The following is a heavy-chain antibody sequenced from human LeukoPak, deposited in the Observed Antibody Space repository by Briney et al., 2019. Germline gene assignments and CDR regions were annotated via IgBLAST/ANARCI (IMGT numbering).Heavy chain of an antibody. Sequence: GGSLRLSCAASGFSFSSYGMNWVRQAPGKGLEWVSAISGSGGSTYYADSVRGRFTISRDNSKNTLYLQMNSLRAEDTAVYYCVLYGDYESPDGFDIWGQGTMVTVSS. CDR3: VLYGDYESPDGFDI. V-gene: IGHV3-23*01. CDR2: ISGSGGST. J-gene: IGHJ3*02. CDR1: GFSFSSYG. D-gene: IGHD4-17*01.